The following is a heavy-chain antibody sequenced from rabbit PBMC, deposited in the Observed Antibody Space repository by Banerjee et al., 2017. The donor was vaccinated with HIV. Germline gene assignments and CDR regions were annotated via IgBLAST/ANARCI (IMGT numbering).Heavy chain of an antibody. CDR1: GFSFSSSYW. CDR2: IYAGSSGDT. J-gene: IGHJ6*01. D-gene: IGHD6-1*01. CDR3: ARDIDGDGGYIYAL. V-gene: IGHV1S40*01. Sequence: QSLEESGGDLVKPGASLTLTCTASGFSFSSSYWICWVRQAPGKGLEWIACIYAGSSGDTYYASWAKGRFTISKTSSTTVTLQMTSLTAADTATYFCARDIDGDGGYIYALWGPGTLVTVS.